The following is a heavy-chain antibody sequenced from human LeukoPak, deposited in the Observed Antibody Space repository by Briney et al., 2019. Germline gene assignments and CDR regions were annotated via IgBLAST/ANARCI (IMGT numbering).Heavy chain of an antibody. Sequence: SETLSLTCAVYGGSFSGYYWSWIRQPPGKGLEWIGEINHSGSTNYNPSLKSRVTISVDTSKNQFSLKLTSVTAADTAVYYCARGPQYSSGWYPRYWGQGTLVTVSS. J-gene: IGHJ4*02. CDR1: GGSFSGYY. D-gene: IGHD6-19*01. V-gene: IGHV4-34*01. CDR2: INHSGST. CDR3: ARGPQYSSGWYPRY.